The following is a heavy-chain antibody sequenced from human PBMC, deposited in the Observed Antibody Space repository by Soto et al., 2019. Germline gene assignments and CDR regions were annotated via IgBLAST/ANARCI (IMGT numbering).Heavy chain of an antibody. CDR3: ARDYVYSSGGDHYFDY. CDR1: GFTFSSYW. CDR2: IKQDGSEK. J-gene: IGHJ4*02. D-gene: IGHD6-19*01. Sequence: QTGGSLRLSCAASGFTFSSYWMSWVRQAPGKGLEWVANIKQDGSEKYYVDSVKGRFTISRDNAKNSLYLQMNSLRAEDTAVYYCARDYVYSSGGDHYFDYWGQGTLVTVSS. V-gene: IGHV3-7*03.